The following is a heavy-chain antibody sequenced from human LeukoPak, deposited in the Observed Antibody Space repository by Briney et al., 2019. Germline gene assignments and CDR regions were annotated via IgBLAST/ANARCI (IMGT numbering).Heavy chain of an antibody. J-gene: IGHJ3*02. Sequence: SETLSLTCAVYGGSFSGYYWSWIRQPPGKGLEWIGEINHSGSTNYNPSLKSRVTISVDTSKNQFSLKLSSVTAADTAVYYCARDSGIAARPTRAFDIWGQGTMVTVSS. D-gene: IGHD6-6*01. CDR3: ARDSGIAARPTRAFDI. V-gene: IGHV4-34*01. CDR2: INHSGST. CDR1: GGSFSGYY.